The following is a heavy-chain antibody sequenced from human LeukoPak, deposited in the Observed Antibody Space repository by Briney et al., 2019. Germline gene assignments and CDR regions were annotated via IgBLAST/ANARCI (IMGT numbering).Heavy chain of an antibody. V-gene: IGHV3-30*02. CDR1: GFTFSSYG. CDR3: ARGRRTYYYYMDV. CDR2: IRYDGSNK. J-gene: IGHJ6*03. Sequence: GGSLRLSCAASGFTFSSYGMHWVRQAPGKGLEWVAFIRYDGSNKYYADSVKGRFTISRDNAKNSLYLQMNSLRAEDTAVYYCARGRRTYYYYMDVWGKGTTVTVSS. D-gene: IGHD2-15*01.